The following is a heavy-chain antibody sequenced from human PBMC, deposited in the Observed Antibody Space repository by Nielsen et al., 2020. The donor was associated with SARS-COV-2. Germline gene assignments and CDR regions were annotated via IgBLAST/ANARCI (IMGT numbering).Heavy chain of an antibody. V-gene: IGHV1-8*01. CDR3: ARGRKTSMIVVVITYYYYYMDV. J-gene: IGHJ6*03. D-gene: IGHD3-22*01. Sequence: ASVKVSCKASGYTFTSYDINWVRQATGQGLEWMGWMNPNSGNTGYAQKFQGRVTMTRNTSISTAYMELSSLRSEDTAVYYCARGRKTSMIVVVITYYYYYMDVWGKGTTVTVSS. CDR2: MNPNSGNT. CDR1: GYTFTSYD.